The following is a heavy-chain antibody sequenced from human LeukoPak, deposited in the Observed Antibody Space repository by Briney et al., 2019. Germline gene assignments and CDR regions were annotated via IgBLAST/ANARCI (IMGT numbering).Heavy chain of an antibody. J-gene: IGHJ4*02. CDR3: ARQGGWGGALSFFDS. Sequence: PSETLSLTCTVSGVSISTTSYYWGWIRQTPGKGLEWIGSMLYRGSTYYSPSLRSRVIISVDASKNQVFLTLSPVTAADTAVYYCARQGGWGGALSFFDSWGQGTLITVSS. CDR1: GVSISTTSYY. CDR2: MLYRGST. D-gene: IGHD3-16*01. V-gene: IGHV4-39*01.